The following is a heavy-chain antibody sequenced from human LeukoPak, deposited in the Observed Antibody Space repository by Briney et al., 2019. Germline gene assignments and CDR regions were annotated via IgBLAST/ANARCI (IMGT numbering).Heavy chain of an antibody. CDR2: IRSKANSYAT. J-gene: IGHJ4*02. CDR1: GFTFSGSA. V-gene: IGHV3-73*01. Sequence: GGSLRLSCAASGFTFSGSAMHWVRQASGKGLEWVGRIRSKANSYATAYAASVKGRFTISRDDSKNTAYLQMNSLKTEDTAVYYCQGKGGSYSVDYWGQGTLVTVSS. CDR3: QGKGGSYSVDY. D-gene: IGHD1-26*01.